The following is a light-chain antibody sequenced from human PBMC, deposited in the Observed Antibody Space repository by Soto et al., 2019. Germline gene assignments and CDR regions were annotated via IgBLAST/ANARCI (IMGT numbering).Light chain of an antibody. CDR3: QQYGRSLFT. J-gene: IGKJ3*01. Sequence: EIVLTQSPGTLSLSPGERATLSCRASQSVSSSYLAWYQQKPGQAPRLLIYGASSRATGIPDRFSGSGSGTDFTLTIRRLEPEVFAVYYCQQYGRSLFTFGPGTKVDIK. CDR2: GAS. CDR1: QSVSSSY. V-gene: IGKV3-20*01.